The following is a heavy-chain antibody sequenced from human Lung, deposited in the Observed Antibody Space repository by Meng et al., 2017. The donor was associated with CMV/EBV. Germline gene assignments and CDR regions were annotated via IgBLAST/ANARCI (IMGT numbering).Heavy chain of an antibody. Sequence: SETLSLTCTVSGGSVSSGSFYWSWIRQPPGEGLEWIGFVYYSGSTNYNPALKSRVTMSIDTSKNQFSLKLSSVTAADTAMYYCARVPQNIAAAGISAFDIWGQETMVXVSS. CDR3: ARVPQNIAAAGISAFDI. CDR1: GGSVSSGSFY. J-gene: IGHJ3*02. CDR2: VYYSGST. D-gene: IGHD6-13*01. V-gene: IGHV4-61*01.